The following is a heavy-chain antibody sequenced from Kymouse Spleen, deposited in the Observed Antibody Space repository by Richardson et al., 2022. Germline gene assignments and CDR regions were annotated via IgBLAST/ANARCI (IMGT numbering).Heavy chain of an antibody. V-gene: IGHV3-11*01. Sequence: QVQLVESGGGLVKPGGSLRLSCAASGFTFSDYYMSWIRQAPGKGLEWVSYISSSGSTIYYADSVKGRFTISRDNAKNSLYLQMNSLRAEDTAVYYCARDNCSSTSCYGSGSYPYYYYGMDVWGQGTTVTVSS. J-gene: IGHJ6*02. CDR2: ISSSGSTI. CDR3: ARDNCSSTSCYGSGSYPYYYYGMDV. D-gene: IGHD2-2*02. CDR1: GFTFSDYY.